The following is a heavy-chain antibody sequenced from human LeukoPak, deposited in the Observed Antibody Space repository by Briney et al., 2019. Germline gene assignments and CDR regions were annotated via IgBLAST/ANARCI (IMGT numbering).Heavy chain of an antibody. J-gene: IGHJ4*02. V-gene: IGHV4-59*01. Sequence: SETLSLTCTVSGGSISSCYWSWIRQPPGKGREWMGYIYYSWRTNYYPSIKSRVTISVDPSKNQFSLKLSSVTAADTAVYYCARGEFRDYYDSSGYYYFDYWGQGTLVTVSS. D-gene: IGHD3-22*01. CDR2: IYYSWRT. CDR3: ARGEFRDYYDSSGYYYFDY. CDR1: GGSISSCY.